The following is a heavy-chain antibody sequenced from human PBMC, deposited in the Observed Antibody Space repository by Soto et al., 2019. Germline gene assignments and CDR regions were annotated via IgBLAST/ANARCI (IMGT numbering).Heavy chain of an antibody. CDR1: GASISSSHW. D-gene: IGHD4-4*01. Sequence: QVQLQESGPGLVKPSGTLSLTCAVSGASISSSHWWSWVRQPPGKGLEWIGEIYHSGSTYYNASLKSRVAISLDKSKNQFSLKLRSVTAADTAVYYCVRKDYSDWFFDLWGGGTLVTVSS. CDR3: VRKDYSDWFFDL. J-gene: IGHJ2*01. V-gene: IGHV4-4*02. CDR2: IYHSGST.